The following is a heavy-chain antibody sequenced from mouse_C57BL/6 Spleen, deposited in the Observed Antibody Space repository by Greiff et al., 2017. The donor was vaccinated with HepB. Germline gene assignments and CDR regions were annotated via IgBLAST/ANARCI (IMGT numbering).Heavy chain of an antibody. CDR2: IYPGSGST. V-gene: IGHV1-55*01. Sequence: VQLQQPGAELVKPGASVKMSCKASGYTFTSYWITWVKQRPGQGLEWIGDIYPGSGSTNYNEKFKSKATLTVDTSSSTAYMQLSSLTYEDSAVYYCARGGYYDYDGYFDVWGTGTTVTVSS. CDR3: ARGGYYDYDGYFDV. D-gene: IGHD2-4*01. J-gene: IGHJ1*03. CDR1: GYTFTSYW.